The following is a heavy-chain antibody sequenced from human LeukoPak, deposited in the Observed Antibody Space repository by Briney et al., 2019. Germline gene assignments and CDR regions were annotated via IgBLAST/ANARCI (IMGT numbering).Heavy chain of an antibody. V-gene: IGHV4-39*01. CDR2: IYYSGST. Sequence: SETLSLTCTVSGGSNSTNNHYWGWIRQPPGKGLEWIGNIYYSGSTDYNPSLKSRVTISVDTSENHFSLKVTSVTAADTAVYYCARWRHGYNSVDAFDIWGQGVMVTVSS. CDR3: ARWRHGYNSVDAFDI. CDR1: GGSNSTNNHY. J-gene: IGHJ3*02. D-gene: IGHD5-24*01.